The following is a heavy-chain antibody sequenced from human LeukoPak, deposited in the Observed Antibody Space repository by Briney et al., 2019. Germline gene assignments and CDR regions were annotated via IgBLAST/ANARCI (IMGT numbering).Heavy chain of an antibody. CDR2: INPSGGST. V-gene: IGHV1-46*01. CDR1: GYTFTSYY. CDR3: ARDPTTVVTHESYYFDY. Sequence: ASVKVSCKASGYTFTSYYMHWVRQAPGPGLEWMGIINPSGGSTSYAQKFQGRVTMTRDTSTSTVYMELSSLRSEDTAVYYCARDPTTVVTHESYYFDYWGQGTLVTVSS. D-gene: IGHD4-23*01. J-gene: IGHJ4*02.